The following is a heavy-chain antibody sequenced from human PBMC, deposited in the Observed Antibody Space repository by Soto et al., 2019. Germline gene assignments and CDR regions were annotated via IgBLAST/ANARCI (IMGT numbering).Heavy chain of an antibody. D-gene: IGHD4-17*01. CDR1: GFTFSDYY. CDR2: ISSSGNTI. V-gene: IGHV3-11*01. Sequence: GGSLRLSCAASGFTFSDYYMSWIRQAPGKGLEWVSYISSSGNTIYYADSVKGRFTISRDNAKNSLYLQMNSLRAEDTAVYYCARDLRWSNAFDIWGQGAMVTVSS. CDR3: ARDLRWSNAFDI. J-gene: IGHJ3*02.